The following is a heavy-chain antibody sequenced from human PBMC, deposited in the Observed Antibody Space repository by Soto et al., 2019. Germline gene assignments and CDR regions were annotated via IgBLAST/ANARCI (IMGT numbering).Heavy chain of an antibody. D-gene: IGHD2-15*01. CDR1: GYTFTSYD. CDR2: INPTSEYT. CDR3: ASQDHPDYSSD. Sequence: ASVKVSCKASGYTFTSYDINWVRQAPGQGLEWVGWINPTSEYTAHAQKLQGRVTLTREISTATAYMELSSLTSEDTAVYFCASQDHPDYSSDWGPRTKVTVSS. J-gene: IGHJ4*02. V-gene: IGHV1-8*01.